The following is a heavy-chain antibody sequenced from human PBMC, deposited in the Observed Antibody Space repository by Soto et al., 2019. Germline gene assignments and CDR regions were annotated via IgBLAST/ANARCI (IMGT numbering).Heavy chain of an antibody. CDR1: GLSLSNYG. Sequence: GTRRLSCVASGLSLSNYGMHWVRQAPGKGLEWVAFISNDGSNKNYADSVKGRFSISRDNSENTLSLQLNSLRDEDTAVYFCAKAQLPVYYYHSRGPFDSWGQGTLVTVPS. J-gene: IGHJ4*02. CDR2: ISNDGSNK. D-gene: IGHD3-22*01. CDR3: AKAQLPVYYYHSRGPFDS. V-gene: IGHV3-30*18.